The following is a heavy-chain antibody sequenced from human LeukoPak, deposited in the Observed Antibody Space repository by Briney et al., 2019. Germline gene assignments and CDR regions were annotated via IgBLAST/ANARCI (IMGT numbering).Heavy chain of an antibody. D-gene: IGHD1-26*01. CDR1: GFTFSNYA. J-gene: IGHJ4*02. Sequence: GGSLRLSCAASGFTFSNYAMTWVRQAPGKGLEWVSGISGSGGRTYYADSVKARFTISRDNSKNTLYLQMNSLRAEPTAVYYCAKDRGGNYLFYLDYWGQGTLVTVSS. V-gene: IGHV3-23*01. CDR3: AKDRGGNYLFYLDY. CDR2: ISGSGGRT.